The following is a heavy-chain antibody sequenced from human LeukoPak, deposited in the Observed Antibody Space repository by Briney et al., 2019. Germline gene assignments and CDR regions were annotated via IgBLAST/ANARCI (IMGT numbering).Heavy chain of an antibody. V-gene: IGHV5-51*01. D-gene: IGHD6-13*01. CDR2: IYPADSDT. J-gene: IGHJ4*02. CDR1: GYSFTSYW. Sequence: GESTQISSKGSGYSFTSYWIGWVRQMPGKGLEWMRIIYPADSDTRYWPSFQGQVTISADKSISTAYLQWSSLKASDTAMYYCARPGAGIYFDYWGQGTLVTV. CDR3: ARPGAGIYFDY.